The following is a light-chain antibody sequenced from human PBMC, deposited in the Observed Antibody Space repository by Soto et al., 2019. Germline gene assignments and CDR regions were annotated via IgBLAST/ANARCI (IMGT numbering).Light chain of an antibody. J-gene: IGKJ1*01. Sequence: EIVLTQSPGTLSLSPGDRATLSCRASQTVSNNYLAWCQQKPGQAPRVIMYGASRRATGIPDRFSGSGSGTDFTLTISSLEPEDFAVYYCQQYNNWPTWTFGQGTKVDIK. CDR3: QQYNNWPTWT. CDR2: GAS. CDR1: QTVSNNY. V-gene: IGKV3-20*01.